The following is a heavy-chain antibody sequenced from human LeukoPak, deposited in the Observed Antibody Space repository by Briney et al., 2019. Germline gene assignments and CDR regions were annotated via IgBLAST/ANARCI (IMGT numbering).Heavy chain of an antibody. CDR2: INRSGST. Sequence: SETLSLTCAVYGGSFSGYYWSWIRQPPGKGLEWIGEINRSGSTNYNPSLKSRVTISVDTSKNQFSLKLSSVTAAATAVYYCARGCLPSSSWYRGLNWFDPWGQGTLVTVSS. CDR3: ARGCLPSSSWYRGLNWFDP. D-gene: IGHD6-13*01. CDR1: GGSFSGYY. J-gene: IGHJ5*02. V-gene: IGHV4-34*01.